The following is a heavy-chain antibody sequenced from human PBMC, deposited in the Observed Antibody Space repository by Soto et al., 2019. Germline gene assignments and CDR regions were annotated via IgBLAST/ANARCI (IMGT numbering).Heavy chain of an antibody. J-gene: IGHJ4*02. CDR2: IIPIFGTA. Sequence: QVQLVQSGAEVKKPGSSVKVSCKASGGTFSSYAISWVRQAPGQGLEWMGGIIPIFGTANYAQKFQGRVTIIADKSTSTAYMELSSLRSEDTAVYYCARSNRGISRRVGFDYWGQGTLVTVSS. CDR3: ARSNRGISRRVGFDY. D-gene: IGHD2-15*01. CDR1: GGTFSSYA. V-gene: IGHV1-69*06.